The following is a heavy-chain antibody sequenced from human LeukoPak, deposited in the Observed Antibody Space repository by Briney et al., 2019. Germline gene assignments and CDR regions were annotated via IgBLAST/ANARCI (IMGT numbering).Heavy chain of an antibody. CDR3: VRSKSGTYGWFDP. CDR1: GVSISGYY. J-gene: IGHJ5*02. D-gene: IGHD4-17*01. V-gene: IGHV4-59*01. Sequence: SETLSLTCTVSGVSISGYYRSWIRQTPGKGLEWIGYIYYTGSTNYNPSLKSRVTISVDTSKNQFSLKVSSVTAADTAVYYCVRSKSGTYGWFDPWGQGTLVTVSS. CDR2: IYYTGST.